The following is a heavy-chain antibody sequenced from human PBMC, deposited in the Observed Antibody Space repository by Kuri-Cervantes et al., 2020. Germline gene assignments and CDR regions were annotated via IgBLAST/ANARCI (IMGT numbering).Heavy chain of an antibody. J-gene: IGHJ4*02. Sequence: SETLSLTCAVYGGSFSGYHWSWIRQPPGKGLEWIGEINHSGSTNYNPSLKSRVTISVDTSKNQFSLKLSSVTAADTAVYYCARDRGGNYYFDYWGQGTLVTVSS. V-gene: IGHV4-34*01. CDR2: INHSGST. D-gene: IGHD4-23*01. CDR3: ARDRGGNYYFDY. CDR1: GGSFSGYH.